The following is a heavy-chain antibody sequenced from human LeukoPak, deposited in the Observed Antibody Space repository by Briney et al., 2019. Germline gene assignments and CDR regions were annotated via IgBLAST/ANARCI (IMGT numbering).Heavy chain of an antibody. Sequence: SETLSLTCTVSGGSISSYYWSWIRQPPGKGLEWIGYIYYSGSTNYNPSLKSRVTISVDTSKNQFSLKLSSVTAADTAVYYCARGGNSSGYYSHDYWGQGTLVTVSS. CDR2: IYYSGST. CDR3: ARGGNSSGYYSHDY. CDR1: GGSISSYY. V-gene: IGHV4-59*01. D-gene: IGHD3-22*01. J-gene: IGHJ4*02.